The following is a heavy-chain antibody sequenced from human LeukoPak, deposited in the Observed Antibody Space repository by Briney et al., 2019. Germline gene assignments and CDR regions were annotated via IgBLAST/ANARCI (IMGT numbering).Heavy chain of an antibody. J-gene: IGHJ6*03. CDR2: ISSSSSYI. CDR1: GFTFSSYS. CDR3: ARVGGQQLGLFYYYYYMDV. V-gene: IGHV3-21*01. Sequence: GGSLRLSCAASGFTFSSYSMNWVRQAPGKGLEWVSSISSSSSYIYYADSVKGRLTISRDNAKNSLYLQMNSLRAEDTAVYYCARVGGQQLGLFYYYYYMDVWGKGTTVTVSS. D-gene: IGHD6-13*01.